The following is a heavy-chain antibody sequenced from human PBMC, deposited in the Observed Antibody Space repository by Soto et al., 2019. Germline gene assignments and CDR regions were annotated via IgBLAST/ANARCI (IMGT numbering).Heavy chain of an antibody. CDR2: IKSKTDGGTT. CDR1: GFTFSNAW. D-gene: IGHD2-2*01. J-gene: IGHJ4*02. CDR3: TTEAGYCISTSCSSFDY. Sequence: GGSLRLSCAASGFTFSNAWMNWVRQAPGKGLEWVGRIKSKTDGGTTDYAAPVKGRFTISRDDSKNTLYLQMNSLKTEDTAVYYCTTEAGYCISTSCSSFDYWVQGTLVTVSS. V-gene: IGHV3-15*07.